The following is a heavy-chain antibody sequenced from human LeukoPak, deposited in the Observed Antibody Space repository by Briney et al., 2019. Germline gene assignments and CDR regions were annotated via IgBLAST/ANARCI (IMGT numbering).Heavy chain of an antibody. CDR1: GFSFGSYA. CDR2: LTGSGATT. Sequence: GGSLRLSCAASGFSFGSYAMSWVRQAPGKGLEWVSALTGSGATTNYADSVKGRFTISRDNSKNTLFLQMNSLRAEDTAVYYCAKEDIVSTMGNFDYWGQGTLVTVSS. CDR3: AKEDIVSTMGNFDY. V-gene: IGHV3-23*01. D-gene: IGHD5/OR15-5a*01. J-gene: IGHJ4*02.